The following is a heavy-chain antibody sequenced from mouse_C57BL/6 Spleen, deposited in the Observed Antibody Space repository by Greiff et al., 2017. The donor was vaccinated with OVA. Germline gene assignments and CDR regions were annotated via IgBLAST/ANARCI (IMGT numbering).Heavy chain of an antibody. CDR2: IHPSDSDT. CDR3: AIPYSNLYYAMDY. V-gene: IGHV1-74*01. J-gene: IGHJ4*01. CDR1: GYTFTSYW. D-gene: IGHD2-5*01. Sequence: QVQLKQPGAELVKPGASVKVSCKASGYTFTSYWMHWVKQRPGQGLEWIGRIHPSDSDTNYNQKFKGKATLTVDKSSSTAYMQRSSLTSEDSAVYYCAIPYSNLYYAMDYWGQGTSVTVSS.